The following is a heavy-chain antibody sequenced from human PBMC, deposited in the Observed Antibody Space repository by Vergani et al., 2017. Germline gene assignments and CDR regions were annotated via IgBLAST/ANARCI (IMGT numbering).Heavy chain of an antibody. Sequence: QVQLVQSGAEVKKPGASVKVSCKASGYTFTGYYMHWVRQAPGQGLEWMGWINPNSGGTNYAQKFQGWVTMTRDTSISTAYMELSRLRSDDTAVYYCARDGTSCSFSRFLEWGKNYYYMDVWGKGTTVTVSS. J-gene: IGHJ6*03. V-gene: IGHV1-2*04. CDR1: GYTFTGYY. D-gene: IGHD3-3*01. CDR3: ARDGTSCSFSRFLEWGKNYYYMDV. CDR2: INPNSGGT.